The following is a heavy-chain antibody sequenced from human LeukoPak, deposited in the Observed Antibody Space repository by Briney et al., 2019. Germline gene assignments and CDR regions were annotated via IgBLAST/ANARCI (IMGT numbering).Heavy chain of an antibody. Sequence: GGSLRLSCAASGFTFSSYAMSWVRQAPGKGLEWVSAISGSGGSTYYADSVKGRFTISRDNSKNTLYLQMNSLRAEDTAVYYCAKDNGSGSYWGPYYYGMDVWGQGTTVTVSS. J-gene: IGHJ6*02. CDR3: AKDNGSGSYWGPYYYGMDV. CDR1: GFTFSSYA. V-gene: IGHV3-23*01. CDR2: ISGSGGST. D-gene: IGHD3-10*01.